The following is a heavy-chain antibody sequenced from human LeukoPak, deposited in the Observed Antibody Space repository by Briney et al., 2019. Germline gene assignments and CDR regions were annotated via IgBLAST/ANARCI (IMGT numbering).Heavy chain of an antibody. D-gene: IGHD1-26*01. CDR1: GFTVSSNS. CDR2: ISGSGGPT. CDR3: ARARRIVGVGYFDY. Sequence: GGSLRLSCTVSGFTVSSNSMSWVRQAPGKGLEWVADISGSGGPTNYADSVKGRFTISRDNSKNTLFLQMNSLRDGDTAIYYCARARRIVGVGYFDYWGQGTLVTVSS. J-gene: IGHJ4*02. V-gene: IGHV3-23*01.